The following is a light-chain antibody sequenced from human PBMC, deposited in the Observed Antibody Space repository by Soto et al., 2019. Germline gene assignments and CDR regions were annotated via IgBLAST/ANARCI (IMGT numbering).Light chain of an antibody. CDR3: LSHTGSRTL. J-gene: IGLJ3*02. Sequence: QSVLTQPPSVSGAPGQRVTISCTGSSSNIGAGYDVHWYQQLPGTAPKLLIYGNSNRPSGVPDRFSGSKSGTSASLAITGLQAEDEADYYCLSHTGSRTLFGGGTKLTVL. CDR1: SSNIGAGYD. V-gene: IGLV1-40*01. CDR2: GNS.